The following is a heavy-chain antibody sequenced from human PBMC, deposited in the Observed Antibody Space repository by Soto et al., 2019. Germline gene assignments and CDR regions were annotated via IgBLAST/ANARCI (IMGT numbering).Heavy chain of an antibody. CDR2: IYYSGST. CDR1: GGSISSYY. J-gene: IGHJ4*02. D-gene: IGHD4-17*01. Sequence: SETLSLTCTVSGGSISSYYWSWIRQPPGKGLEWIGYIYYSGSTNYNPSLKSRVTTSVGTSKNQFSLKLSSVTAADTAVYYCASSQTTVAFDYWGQGTLVTVSS. V-gene: IGHV4-59*08. CDR3: ASSQTTVAFDY.